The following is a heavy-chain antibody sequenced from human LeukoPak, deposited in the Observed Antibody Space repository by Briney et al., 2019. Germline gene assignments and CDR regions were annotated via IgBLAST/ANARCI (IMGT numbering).Heavy chain of an antibody. V-gene: IGHV4-59*08. CDR3: ARRPYYYDTSNPAYYYYMDV. CDR2: IYYTGNT. CDR1: GTSMDNYW. J-gene: IGHJ6*03. D-gene: IGHD3-22*01. Sequence: SETLSLTCNVSGTSMDNYWWSWIRQPPGTGLEWIGNIYYTGNTNYNPSLKSRVSISVDTSKSQFSLTLRSVSAADTAVYYCARRPYYYDTSNPAYYYYMDVWGKGTTVTVSS.